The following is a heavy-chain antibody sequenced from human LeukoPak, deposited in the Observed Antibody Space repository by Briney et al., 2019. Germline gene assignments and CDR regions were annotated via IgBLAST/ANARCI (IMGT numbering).Heavy chain of an antibody. V-gene: IGHV3-30*18. Sequence: PGRSLRLSCAASGFTFSRDGMHWVRQAPGKGLEWVAVISYDGSKKYYGDSVKGRFTISRDNSKNTLYLQVSSLRAEDTAVYYCVKGRYREGNDGFDIWGQGTMGTVSS. D-gene: IGHD3-16*02. J-gene: IGHJ3*02. CDR1: GFTFSRDG. CDR2: ISYDGSKK. CDR3: VKGRYREGNDGFDI.